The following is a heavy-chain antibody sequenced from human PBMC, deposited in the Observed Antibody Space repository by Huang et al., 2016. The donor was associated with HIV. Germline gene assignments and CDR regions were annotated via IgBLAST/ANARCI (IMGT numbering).Heavy chain of an antibody. J-gene: IGHJ5*02. CDR3: ARTAYSYGFRQGYNWFDP. V-gene: IGHV1-69*13. CDR2: IIPSFGTA. CDR1: GGTFRSYA. Sequence: QVLLVQSGAEVRKPGSSVKVSCTAFGGTFRSYAISWVRQAPGQGLGWMGGIIPSFGTANYTQKFQGRVTITVDESTNTGYMELTRLTSEDTAVYYCARTAYSYGFRQGYNWFDPWGQGTPVTVSS. D-gene: IGHD5-18*01.